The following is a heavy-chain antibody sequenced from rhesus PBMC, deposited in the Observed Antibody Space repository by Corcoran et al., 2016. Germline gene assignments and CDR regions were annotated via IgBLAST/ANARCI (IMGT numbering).Heavy chain of an antibody. CDR2: INSGGGST. V-gene: IGHV3S42*01. CDR3: AKDLGRYGLDS. D-gene: IGHD3-3*01. CDR1: GFTFSSYW. Sequence: EVQLVESGGGLAKPGGSLSLSCADSGFTFSSYWLTCVRLTPGKGLEWISAINSGGGSTYYADSVKGRFTISRDNSKNTLSLQMNSLRAEDTAVYYCAKDLGRYGLDSWGQGVVVTVSS. J-gene: IGHJ6*01.